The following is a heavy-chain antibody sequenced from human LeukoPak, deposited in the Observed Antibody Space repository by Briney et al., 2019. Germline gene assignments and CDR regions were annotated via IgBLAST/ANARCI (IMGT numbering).Heavy chain of an antibody. D-gene: IGHD6-19*01. CDR2: ISSSGSTI. Sequence: GGSLILSCAASGFTFSSYEMNWVRQAPGKGLEWVSYISSSGSTIYYADSVKGRFTISRDNAKSSLFLQINSLRAEDTAVYYCASDGYTSGWLGTFDYWGQGTLVTVSS. V-gene: IGHV3-48*03. J-gene: IGHJ4*02. CDR1: GFTFSSYE. CDR3: ASDGYTSGWLGTFDY.